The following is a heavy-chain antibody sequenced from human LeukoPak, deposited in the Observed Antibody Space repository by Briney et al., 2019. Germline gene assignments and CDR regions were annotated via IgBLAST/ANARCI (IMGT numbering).Heavy chain of an antibody. CDR2: IYTSGNT. CDR3: ARVFPVAGTFDY. D-gene: IGHD6-19*01. CDR1: GGSFSIYY. J-gene: IGHJ4*02. V-gene: IGHV4-4*07. Sequence: SETLSLTCTVSGGSFSIYYWSWIRQPAGKGLEWIGRIYTSGNTYYNPSLKSRVTMSVDTSKNQFSLNLSSVTAADTAVYYCARVFPVAGTFDYWGQGTLVTVSS.